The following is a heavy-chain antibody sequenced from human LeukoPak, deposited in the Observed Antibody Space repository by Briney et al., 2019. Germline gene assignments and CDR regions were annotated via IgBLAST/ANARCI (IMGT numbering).Heavy chain of an antibody. Sequence: PGGSLRLSCAASGFTFSSYGMHWVRQAPGKGLEWVAVIWYDGSNKYYADSVKGRFTISRDNAKNSLYLQMNSLRAEDTAVYYCARDNYDILTSNWFDPWGQGTLVTVSS. D-gene: IGHD3-9*01. CDR3: ARDNYDILTSNWFDP. J-gene: IGHJ5*02. CDR2: IWYDGSNK. V-gene: IGHV3-33*01. CDR1: GFTFSSYG.